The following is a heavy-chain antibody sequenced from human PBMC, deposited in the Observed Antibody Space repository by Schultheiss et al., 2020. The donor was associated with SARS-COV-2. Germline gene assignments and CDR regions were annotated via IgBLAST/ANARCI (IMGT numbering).Heavy chain of an antibody. CDR3: ARSIFGVVKVFDY. Sequence: GGSLRLSCAASGFTFRTYSMHWVRQAPGKGLEWVAVISYDGSNKYYADSVKGRFTISRDNSKNTLYLQMNSLRVEDTAVYYCARSIFGVVKVFDYWGQGTLVTVSS. D-gene: IGHD3-3*01. CDR2: ISYDGSNK. CDR1: GFTFRTYS. V-gene: IGHV3-30*12. J-gene: IGHJ4*02.